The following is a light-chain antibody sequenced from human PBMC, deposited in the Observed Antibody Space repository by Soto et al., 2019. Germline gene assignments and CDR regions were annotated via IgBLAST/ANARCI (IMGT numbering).Light chain of an antibody. Sequence: EIVMTQSPATLSVSPGGIATLSCSASQSISDTLAWYQQKPGQAPRLLIYGASRRATGFPARFSGSGSGTAFTLTISSLQSEDFAVYYCQKYNNWPWKFGQGTKVDIK. CDR1: QSISDT. J-gene: IGKJ1*01. V-gene: IGKV3-15*01. CDR2: GAS. CDR3: QKYNNWPWK.